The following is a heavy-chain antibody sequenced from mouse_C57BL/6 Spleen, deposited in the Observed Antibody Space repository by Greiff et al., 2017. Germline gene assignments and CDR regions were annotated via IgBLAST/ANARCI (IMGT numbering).Heavy chain of an antibody. CDR1: GYTFTSYW. V-gene: IGHV1-64*01. CDR2: IHPNSGST. CDR3: ARSGNRRDFDV. D-gene: IGHD3-1*01. J-gene: IGHJ1*03. Sequence: QVQLKQSGAELVKPGASVKLSCKASGYTFTSYWMHWVKQRPGQGLEWIGMIHPNSGSTNYNEKFKSKATLTVDKSSSTAYMQLSSLTSEDSAVYYCARSGNRRDFDVWGTGTTVTVSS.